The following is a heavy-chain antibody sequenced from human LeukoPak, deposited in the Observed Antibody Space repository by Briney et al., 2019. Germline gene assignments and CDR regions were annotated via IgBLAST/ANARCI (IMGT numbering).Heavy chain of an antibody. CDR2: IYYSGST. J-gene: IGHJ4*02. Sequence: PSQTLSLTCTVSGGSISSGDYYWSWIPPPPGQDLEWIGYIYYSGSTYYNPSLKSRVTISVDTSKNQFSLKLSSVTAADTAVYYCASSTVPAAIPYFDYWGQGTLVTVSS. CDR3: ASSTVPAAIPYFDY. D-gene: IGHD2-2*02. CDR1: GGSISSGDYY. V-gene: IGHV4-30-4*08.